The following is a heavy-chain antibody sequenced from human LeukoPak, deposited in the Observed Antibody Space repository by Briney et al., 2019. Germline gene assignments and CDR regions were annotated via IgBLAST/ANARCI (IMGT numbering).Heavy chain of an antibody. CDR2: ISSSSSYI. V-gene: IGHV3-21*01. CDR3: ARGEAAGIISVYFQH. J-gene: IGHJ1*01. CDR1: GFTFSSYN. D-gene: IGHD6-13*01. Sequence: GGSLRLSCAASGFTFSSYNMNWVRQAPGKGLEWVSFISSSSSYIYYADSVKGRFTISRDNAKNSLYLQMNSLRGEDTAVYYCARGEAAGIISVYFQHWGRGILVTVSS.